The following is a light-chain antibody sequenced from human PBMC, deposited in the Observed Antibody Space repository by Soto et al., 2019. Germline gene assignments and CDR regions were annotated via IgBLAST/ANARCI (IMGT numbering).Light chain of an antibody. CDR3: QQYDNWPYT. CDR1: QSVSNN. J-gene: IGKJ2*01. Sequence: VMTHSPATLSVSPGVRATLSCLARQSVSNNLAWYQQKPGQAHRLIIYGASTRATAIPARFSGSGSGTEFTLTISSLQSEDFAVYYCQQYDNWPYTFGQGTKLELK. V-gene: IGKV3-15*01. CDR2: GAS.